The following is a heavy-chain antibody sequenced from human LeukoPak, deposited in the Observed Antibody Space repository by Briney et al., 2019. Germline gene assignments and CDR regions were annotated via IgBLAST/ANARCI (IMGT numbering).Heavy chain of an antibody. CDR3: ARDVFAAYSTHHKFDP. V-gene: IGHV1-46*01. D-gene: IGHD6-13*01. CDR2: INPSGGST. Sequence: ASVKVSCKASGYIFTSSYIHWVRQAPGQGLEWMGMINPSGGSTGYAQKFQDRVTMTRDTSMTTVYMELSRLTSDDTAVYYCARDVFAAYSTHHKFDPWGQGTLVIVSS. CDR1: GYIFTSSY. J-gene: IGHJ5*02.